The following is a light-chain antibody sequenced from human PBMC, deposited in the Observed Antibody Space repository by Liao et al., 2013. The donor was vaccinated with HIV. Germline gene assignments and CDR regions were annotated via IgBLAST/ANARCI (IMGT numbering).Light chain of an antibody. CDR2: QDS. J-gene: IGLJ2*01. CDR3: QAWDSNTVV. V-gene: IGLV3-1*01. Sequence: SYELTQPPSVSVSPGQTASITCSGDKLGDKYACWYQQKPGQSPVLVIYQDSKRPSGIPERFSGSNSGNKASLTISGTQALDEADYYCQAWDSNTVVFGGRDQADR. CDR1: KLGDKY.